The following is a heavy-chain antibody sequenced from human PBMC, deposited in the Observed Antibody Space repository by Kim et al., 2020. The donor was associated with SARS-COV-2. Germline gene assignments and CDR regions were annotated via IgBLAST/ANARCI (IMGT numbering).Heavy chain of an antibody. CDR1: GDSVSSNVYY. V-gene: IGHV4-31*03. J-gene: IGHJ4*02. D-gene: IGHD3-10*01. CDR3: AREYYGSGRMFDY. CDR2: IYNTVST. Sequence: SETLSLTCTVSGDSVSSNVYYWSWTRQLPGKGLEWIGYIYNTVSTYYNPSLQSRVTISVDTSKNQFSLRLTSVTAADTGVYFCAREYYGSGRMFDYWGQGTLVTVSS.